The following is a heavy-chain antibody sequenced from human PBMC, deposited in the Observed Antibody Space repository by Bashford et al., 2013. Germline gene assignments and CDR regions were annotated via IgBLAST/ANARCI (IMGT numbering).Heavy chain of an antibody. V-gene: IGHV4-39*07. CDR2: IYYSGST. J-gene: IGHJ6*02. CDR3: ARAGVVVAAKVDGMDV. CDR1: GGSISSSSYY. D-gene: IGHD2-15*01. Sequence: SETLSLTCTVSGGSISSSSYYWGWIRQAPGKGLEWIGNIYYSGSTYYNPSLKSRVTISVDTSKNQFSLKLSSVTAADTAVYYCARAGVVVAAKVDGMDVWGQGTTVTVSS.